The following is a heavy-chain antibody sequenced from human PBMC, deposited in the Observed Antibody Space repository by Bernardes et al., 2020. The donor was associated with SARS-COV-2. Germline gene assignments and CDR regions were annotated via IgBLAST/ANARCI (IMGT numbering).Heavy chain of an antibody. Sequence: GGSLRLSCAASGFIFSNFVMRWVRQAPGKGLEWVSTISAGSDTFYADSVKGRFTISRDNSKNTLYLHMNSLRAEDTAIYYCAKAFEYTFEYWGQGTPVTVSS. V-gene: IGHV3-23*01. CDR2: ISAGSDT. J-gene: IGHJ4*02. CDR3: AKAFEYTFEY. CDR1: GFIFSNFV. D-gene: IGHD2-2*02.